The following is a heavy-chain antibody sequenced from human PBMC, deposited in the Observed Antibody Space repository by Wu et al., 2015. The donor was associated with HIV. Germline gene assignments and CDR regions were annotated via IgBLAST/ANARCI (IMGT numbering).Heavy chain of an antibody. CDR3: ARGVSSWYFFDS. J-gene: IGHJ4*02. Sequence: QVQLVQSGPEVKKPGASVKVSCRASGYAFSSSYMYWVRQTPGQGLEWMGIINPRGDDTTYAKKFQGRLTMTRDTSTNTVYMDLTRLTSDDTAVYYCARGVSSWYFFDSWGQGTLVTVSS. CDR1: GYAFSSSY. CDR2: INPRGDDT. D-gene: IGHD6-13*01. V-gene: IGHV1-46*01.